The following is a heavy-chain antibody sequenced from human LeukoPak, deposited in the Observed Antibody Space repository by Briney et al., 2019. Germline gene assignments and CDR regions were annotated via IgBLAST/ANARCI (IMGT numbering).Heavy chain of an antibody. CDR3: AKLSGVAFAYYHYMDV. CDR1: GFTFSSYA. J-gene: IGHJ6*03. CDR2: ISGSGGST. D-gene: IGHD1-26*01. Sequence: PGGSLRLSCAASGFTFSSYAMSWVRQAPGKGLEWVSAISGSGGSTYYADSVKGRFTISRDNSKNTLYLQMNSLRAEDTAVYYCAKLSGVAFAYYHYMDVWGKGTTVTVSS. V-gene: IGHV3-23*01.